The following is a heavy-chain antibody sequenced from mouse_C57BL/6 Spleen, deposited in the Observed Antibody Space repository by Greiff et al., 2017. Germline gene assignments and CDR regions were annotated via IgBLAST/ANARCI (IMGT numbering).Heavy chain of an antibody. D-gene: IGHD1-1*02. CDR3: ARGVAPGDGFAY. J-gene: IGHJ3*01. CDR2: INPSSGYT. CDR1: GYTFTSYT. V-gene: IGHV1-4*01. Sequence: VQLQQSGAELARPGASVKMSCNASGYTFTSYTMHWVKQRPGQGLEWIGYINPSSGYTKYNQKFKDKATLTADKSSSTAYMQLSSLTSEDSAVYYCARGVAPGDGFAYWGQGTLVTVSA.